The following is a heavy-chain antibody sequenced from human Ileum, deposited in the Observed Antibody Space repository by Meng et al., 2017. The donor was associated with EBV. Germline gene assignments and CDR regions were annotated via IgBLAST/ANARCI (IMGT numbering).Heavy chain of an antibody. CDR1: ESPCNNYA. CDR2: INAGNGYT. CDR3: ARDYDILTGYYNVMGWFDP. Sequence: HGPPGLLGVEGNKPGASVKVSCQASESPCNNYARNWVRQAPGQRLEWIGWINAGNGYTKYSQKFQGRVTITRDTSASSAYMELSSLRSEDTAVYYCARDYDILTGYYNVMGWFDPWGQGTLVTVSS. D-gene: IGHD3-9*01. V-gene: IGHV1-3*01. J-gene: IGHJ5*02.